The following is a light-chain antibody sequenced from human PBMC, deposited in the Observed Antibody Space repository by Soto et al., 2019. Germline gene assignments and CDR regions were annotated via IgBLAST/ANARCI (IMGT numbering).Light chain of an antibody. CDR3: QAWDSSTGV. J-gene: IGLJ2*01. CDR2: PDS. V-gene: IGLV3-1*01. Sequence: SYELTQPPSVSVSPGQTASITCSGDKLGDRYASWYQQKPGQSPVLVIYPDSKRPSGIPERFSGSNSGNTATLTISGTQAMDEADFYCQAWDSSTGVFGGGTKLTVL. CDR1: KLGDRY.